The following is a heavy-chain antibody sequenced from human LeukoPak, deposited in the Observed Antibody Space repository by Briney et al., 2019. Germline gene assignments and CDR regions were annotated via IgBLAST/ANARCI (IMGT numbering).Heavy chain of an antibody. Sequence: GGSLRLSCAASGFTFSNYWMHRVRQAPGKGLEWVANIKQDGSEKYYVGSVKGRFSISRDNAKNSVYLQMNSLRAEDTAVYYCARALSGWGQGTLATVSS. CDR3: ARALSG. J-gene: IGHJ4*02. CDR2: IKQDGSEK. D-gene: IGHD3-3*01. CDR1: GFTFSNYW. V-gene: IGHV3-7*03.